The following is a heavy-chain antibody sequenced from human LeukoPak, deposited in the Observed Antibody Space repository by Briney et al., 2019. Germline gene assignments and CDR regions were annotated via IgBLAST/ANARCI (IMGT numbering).Heavy chain of an antibody. CDR2: MNSGSSI. J-gene: IGHJ6*02. V-gene: IGHV3-74*01. CDR1: GFTFSPYW. Sequence: GGSLRLSCAASGFTFSPYWMHWARQAPGKGLVWVSRMNSGSSIIYADSVKGRFIISRDNAKNTLYLQMNSLRAEDTAVYYCARDGYGLRMDVWGQGTTVIVSS. D-gene: IGHD5-12*01. CDR3: ARDGYGLRMDV.